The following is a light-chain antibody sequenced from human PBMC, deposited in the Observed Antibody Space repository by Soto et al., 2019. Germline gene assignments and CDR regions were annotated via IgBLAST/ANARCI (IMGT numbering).Light chain of an antibody. Sequence: NFMLTQPHSVSESPGKTVTISCTRSSGSIGSNSVQWYQQRPGSAPTTVIYEDDQRPSGVPNRFSGSIDSSSNSASLTISGLQTEYEADYYCQSYDTNTVLFGGGTKLTVL. CDR3: QSYDTNTVL. CDR1: SGSIGSNS. CDR2: EDD. V-gene: IGLV6-57*04. J-gene: IGLJ2*01.